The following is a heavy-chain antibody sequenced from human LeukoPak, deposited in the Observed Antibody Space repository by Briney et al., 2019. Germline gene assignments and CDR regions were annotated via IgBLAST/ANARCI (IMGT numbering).Heavy chain of an antibody. CDR2: ISGSGGST. J-gene: IGHJ3*02. Sequence: PGGSLRLSCAASGFTFSSYAMSWVRQAPGKGLEWVSAISGSGGSTYYADSVKGRFTISSDNSKNTLYLQMNSLRAEDTAVYYCAKVPTGYYSGVDAFDIWGQGTMVTVSS. CDR1: GFTFSSYA. V-gene: IGHV3-23*01. D-gene: IGHD3-9*01. CDR3: AKVPTGYYSGVDAFDI.